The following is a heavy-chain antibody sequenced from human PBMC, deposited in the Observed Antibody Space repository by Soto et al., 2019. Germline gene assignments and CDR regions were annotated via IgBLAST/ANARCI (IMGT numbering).Heavy chain of an antibody. J-gene: IGHJ4*02. CDR1: GYTFTSYA. D-gene: IGHD6-19*01. Sequence: VASVKVSCKASGYTFTSYAMHWVRQAPGQRLEWMGWINAGNGNTKYSQKFQGRVTITRDTSASTAYMELSSLRSEDTAVYYCASGYSSGWYGLDYWGQGTLVTVSS. CDR3: ASGYSSGWYGLDY. V-gene: IGHV1-3*01. CDR2: INAGNGNT.